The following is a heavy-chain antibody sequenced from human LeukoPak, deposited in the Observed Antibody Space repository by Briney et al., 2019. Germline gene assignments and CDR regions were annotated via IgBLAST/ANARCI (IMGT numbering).Heavy chain of an antibody. J-gene: IGHJ4*02. CDR2: ISGSGGST. V-gene: IGHV3-23*01. CDR3: AKDKVSDDILTGHPLDY. Sequence: PGGSLRLSCAASGFTFSSYAMSWVRQAPGKGLEWVSAISGSGGSTYYADSVKGRFTISRDNSKNTLYLQMNSLRAEDTAVYYCAKDKVSDDILTGHPLDYWGQGTLVTVSS. CDR1: GFTFSSYA. D-gene: IGHD3-9*01.